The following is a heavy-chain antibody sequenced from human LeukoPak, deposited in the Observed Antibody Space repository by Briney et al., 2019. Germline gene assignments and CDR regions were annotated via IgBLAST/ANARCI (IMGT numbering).Heavy chain of an antibody. CDR3: ATGPYYGSYYFDY. CDR1: GYTLTELS. Sequence: ASAKVSCKVSGYTLTELSMHWVRQAPGKGLEWMGGFDPEDGETIYAQKFQGRVTMTEDTSTDTAYMELSSLRSEDTAVYYCATGPYYGSYYFDYWGQGTLVTVSS. J-gene: IGHJ4*02. CDR2: FDPEDGET. D-gene: IGHD1-26*01. V-gene: IGHV1-24*01.